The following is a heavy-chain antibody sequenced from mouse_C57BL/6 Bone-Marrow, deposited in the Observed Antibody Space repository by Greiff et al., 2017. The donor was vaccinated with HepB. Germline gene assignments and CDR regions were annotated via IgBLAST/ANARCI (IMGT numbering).Heavy chain of an antibody. Sequence: VKLQESGAELVRPGTSVKMSCKASGYTFTNYWIGWAKQRPGHGLEWIGDIYPGGGYTNYNEKFKGKATLTADKSSSTAYMQFSSLTSEDSAIYYCARWAYGSSLYYFDYWGQGTTLTVSS. V-gene: IGHV1-63*01. CDR2: IYPGGGYT. CDR3: ARWAYGSSLYYFDY. D-gene: IGHD1-1*01. J-gene: IGHJ2*01. CDR1: GYTFTNYW.